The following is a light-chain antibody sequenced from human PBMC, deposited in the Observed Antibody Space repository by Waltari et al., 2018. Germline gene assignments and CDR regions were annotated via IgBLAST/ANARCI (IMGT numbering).Light chain of an antibody. Sequence: QSALTQPASVSGSPGQSITISCTGSSNDLGTYNLVSWYQQHPGKAPKLMIYEGTERPSGVVNRFSGAKSGNTASLTISGLQAEDEADYYCCSYAGSTTFLYVFGTGTKVTVL. J-gene: IGLJ1*01. CDR3: CSYAGSTTFLYV. V-gene: IGLV2-23*01. CDR2: EGT. CDR1: SNDLGTYNL.